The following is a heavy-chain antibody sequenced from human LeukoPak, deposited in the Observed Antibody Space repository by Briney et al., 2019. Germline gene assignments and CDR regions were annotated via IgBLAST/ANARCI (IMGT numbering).Heavy chain of an antibody. CDR2: IESDGGRT. CDR1: GFTFSIYY. J-gene: IGHJ4*02. D-gene: IGHD6-13*01. V-gene: IGHV3-74*01. Sequence: GGSLRLSCAASGFTFSIYYMHWVRQAPGKGLVWVSHIESDGGRTTYADSVKGRFIISRDNAKNTLYLQMNSLRAEDTAVYYCARDQSGSSWFANFFDYWGQGTLVTVSS. CDR3: ARDQSGSSWFANFFDY.